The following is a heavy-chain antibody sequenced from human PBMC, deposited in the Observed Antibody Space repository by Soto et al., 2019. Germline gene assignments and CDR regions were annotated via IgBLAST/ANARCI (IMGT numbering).Heavy chain of an antibody. CDR3: AIAATGRGGMDV. CDR1: GFTFSSYW. Sequence: EVQLVESGGGLVQPGGSLRLSCAASGFTFSSYWMSWVRQAPGKGLEWVANTNQDGSEKYYVDSVKGRFTISRDNAKNSLYLQMSSLRAEDTAVYYCAIAATGRGGMDVWGQGTTVPVSS. J-gene: IGHJ6*02. D-gene: IGHD2-15*01. CDR2: TNQDGSEK. V-gene: IGHV3-7*02.